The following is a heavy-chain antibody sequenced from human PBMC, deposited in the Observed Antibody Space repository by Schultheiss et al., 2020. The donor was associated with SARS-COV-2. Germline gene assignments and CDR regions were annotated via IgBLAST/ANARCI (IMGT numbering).Heavy chain of an antibody. CDR2: IYYSGST. CDR3: ARASRAAAGFDP. V-gene: IGHV4-34*01. Sequence: SETLSLTCAVYGGSFSGYYWSWIRQPPGKGLEWIGSIYYSGSTYYNPSLKSRVTISVDTSKNQFSLKLSSVTAADTAVYYCARASRAAAGFDPWGQGTLVTVSS. J-gene: IGHJ5*02. D-gene: IGHD6-13*01. CDR1: GGSFSGYY.